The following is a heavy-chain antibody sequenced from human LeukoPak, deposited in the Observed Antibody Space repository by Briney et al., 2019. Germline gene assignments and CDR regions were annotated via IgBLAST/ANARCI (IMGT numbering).Heavy chain of an antibody. J-gene: IGHJ6*03. CDR2: INHSGST. Sequence: PSETLSLTCAVYGGSFSGYYWNWTRQPPGKGLEWIGEINHSGSTNYNPSLKSRVTISVDTSKNQFSLKVTSVTAADTAVYYCARGYCSGGSCYPLKSIYYYYMDVWGEGTTVTFSS. V-gene: IGHV4-34*01. D-gene: IGHD2-15*01. CDR1: GGSFSGYY. CDR3: ARGYCSGGSCYPLKSIYYYYMDV.